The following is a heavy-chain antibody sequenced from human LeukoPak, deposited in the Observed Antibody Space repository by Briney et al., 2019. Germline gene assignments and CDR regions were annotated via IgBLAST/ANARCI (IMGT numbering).Heavy chain of an antibody. D-gene: IGHD2-2*01. Sequence: SETLSLTCAVYGGPFSGYYWSWIRQPPGKGLEWIGEINHSGSTNYNPSLKSRVTISVDTSKNQFSLKLSSVTAADTAVYYCARGGRRVPFDYWGQGTLVTVSS. CDR3: ARGGRRVPFDY. CDR2: INHSGST. V-gene: IGHV4-34*01. J-gene: IGHJ4*02. CDR1: GGPFSGYY.